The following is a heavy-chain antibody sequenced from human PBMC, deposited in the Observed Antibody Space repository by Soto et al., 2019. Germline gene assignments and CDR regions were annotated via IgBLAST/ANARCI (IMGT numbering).Heavy chain of an antibody. CDR2: IIPIFGTA. CDR1: GGTFSSYA. J-gene: IGHJ6*02. D-gene: IGHD6-13*01. V-gene: IGHV1-69*12. CDR3: ARDDKGGRIAAAGTTRMSYYYYGMDV. Sequence: QVQLVQSGAEVKKPGSSVKVSCKASGGTFSSYAIRWVRQAPGQGLEWMGGIIPIFGTANYAQKFQGRVTITADESTSTAYMELSSLRSEDTAVYYCARDDKGGRIAAAGTTRMSYYYYGMDVWGQGTTVTVSS.